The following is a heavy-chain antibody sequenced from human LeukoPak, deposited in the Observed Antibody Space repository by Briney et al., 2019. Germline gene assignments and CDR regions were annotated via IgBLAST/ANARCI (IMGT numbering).Heavy chain of an antibody. Sequence: VASVKVSCKASGYTFSSLGITWVRQAPGQGLEWMGWISPYDDSTAYGQKFQGRVTMTRDTSTNTAYMEPRSLTSDDTAMYYCAKVDPPIAVGAPGDAFDLWGQGTMVIVSS. D-gene: IGHD6-19*01. V-gene: IGHV1-18*01. J-gene: IGHJ3*01. CDR3: AKVDPPIAVGAPGDAFDL. CDR2: ISPYDDST. CDR1: GYTFSSLG.